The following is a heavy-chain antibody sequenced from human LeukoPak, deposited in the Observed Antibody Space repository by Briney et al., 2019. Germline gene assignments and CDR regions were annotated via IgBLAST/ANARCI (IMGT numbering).Heavy chain of an antibody. CDR1: GFTFSSYA. J-gene: IGHJ4*02. CDR3: AKDMQTWPRFPDY. Sequence: GGSLRLSCAASGFTFSSYAMSWVRQAPGKGLEWVSGINDNGSTRFYAASVKGRFTSSRDNPKNTLYLQMNGLRVEDTAIYYCAKDMQTWPRFPDYWGQGTLVTVSS. D-gene: IGHD5-12*01. V-gene: IGHV3-23*01. CDR2: INDNGSTR.